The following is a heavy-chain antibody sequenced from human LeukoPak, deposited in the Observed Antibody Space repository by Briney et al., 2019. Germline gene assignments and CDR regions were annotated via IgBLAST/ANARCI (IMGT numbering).Heavy chain of an antibody. D-gene: IGHD3-10*01. CDR3: ARLSPYLGSGSSAFPDDF. CDR2: ISYSGSS. V-gene: IGHV4-39*01. CDR1: GGPISRSPYY. J-gene: IGHJ4*02. Sequence: SETLSLTCTVSGGPISRSPYYRGWIRQPPGKGLEWIGSISYSGSSYYNPSLKSRVTISVDTSKHQFSLKLSSLTAADTAVCYCARLSPYLGSGSSAFPDDFWGQGTLVTVSS.